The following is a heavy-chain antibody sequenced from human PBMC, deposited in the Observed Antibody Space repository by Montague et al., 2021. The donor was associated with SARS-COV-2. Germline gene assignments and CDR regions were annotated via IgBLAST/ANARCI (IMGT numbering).Heavy chain of an antibody. CDR1: GGSSSDYY. CDR2: IFYTGST. Sequence: SETLSLTCSVSGGSSSDYYWTWIRQSLGKGLQWIGYIFYTGSTKYNPSLKSRVSMSLDTSKNHFSLRLSAVTAADTARYYCARAQNMCFIANCVNYFDLWGQGALVTVSS. J-gene: IGHJ4*02. V-gene: IGHV4-59*01. CDR3: ARAQNMCFIANCVNYFDL. D-gene: IGHD2-15*01.